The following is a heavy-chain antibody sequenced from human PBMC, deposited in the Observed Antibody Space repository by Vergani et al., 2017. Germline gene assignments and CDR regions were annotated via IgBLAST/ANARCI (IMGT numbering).Heavy chain of an antibody. V-gene: IGHV1-46*01. CDR1: GYTFTSYY. Sequence: QVQLVQSGAEVKKPGASVKVSCKASGYTFTSYYMHWVRQAPGQGLEWMGIINPSGGSTSYAQKFQGRVTMTRDTSTSTVYMELSSLRSEDTAVYYCARGYSTYYYDSSGYLANYFDYWGQGTLVTVSS. J-gene: IGHJ4*02. CDR3: ARGYSTYYYDSSGYLANYFDY. D-gene: IGHD3-22*01. CDR2: INPSGGST.